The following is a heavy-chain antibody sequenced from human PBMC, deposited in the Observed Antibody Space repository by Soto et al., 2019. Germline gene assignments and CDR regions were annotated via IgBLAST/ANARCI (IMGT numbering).Heavy chain of an antibody. CDR2: IIPIFGTA. D-gene: IGHD3-9*01. CDR1: GGTFSSYA. J-gene: IGHJ6*02. CDR3: AILRYFDWGDYYGMDV. Sequence: ASVKVSCKASGGTFSSYAISWVRQAPGQGLEWMGGIIPIFGTANYAQKFQGRVTTTADESTSTAYMELSSLRSEDTAVYYCAILRYFDWGDYYGMDVWGQGTTVTVSS. V-gene: IGHV1-69*13.